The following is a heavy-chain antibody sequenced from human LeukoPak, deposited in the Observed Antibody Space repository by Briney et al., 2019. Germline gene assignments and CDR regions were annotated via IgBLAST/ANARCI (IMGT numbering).Heavy chain of an antibody. CDR2: IYTSGNT. D-gene: IGHD3-10*01. J-gene: IGHJ5*02. CDR3: AREGLNMVRGVIPKEAWGWFDP. Sequence: SETLSLTCAVYGGSFSGYYWNWIRQPAGKGLEWIGRIYTSGNTNYNPSLKSRVTISVDTSKNQFSLKLSSMTAADTAVYYCAREGLNMVRGVIPKEAWGWFDPWGQGTLVTVSS. CDR1: GGSFSGYY. V-gene: IGHV4-4*07.